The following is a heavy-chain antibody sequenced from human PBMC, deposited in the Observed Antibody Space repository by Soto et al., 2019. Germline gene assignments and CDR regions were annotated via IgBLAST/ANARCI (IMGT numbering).Heavy chain of an antibody. CDR1: GFTVSNNY. D-gene: IGHD4-17*01. Sequence: EVQLVESGGGLVQPGGSLRLSCAASGFTVSNNYMSWVRQAPGKGLEYVSVIYSGGGTYYADSVKGRFTISRDNSKNTLSLHMYRLGAEDTAVYYCARSPTRTKYADYFDRWGKGALVNFSS. CDR2: IYSGGGT. J-gene: IGHJ5*02. CDR3: ARSPTRTKYADYFDR. V-gene: IGHV3-66*01.